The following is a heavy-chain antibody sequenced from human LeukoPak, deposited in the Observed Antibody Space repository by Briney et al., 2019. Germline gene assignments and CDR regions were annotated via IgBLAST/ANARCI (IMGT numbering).Heavy chain of an antibody. CDR1: GFTFSSYA. CDR3: ARDPAYCGGDCYSEAVAFDI. V-gene: IGHV3-64*01. D-gene: IGHD2-21*02. Sequence: GGSLRLSCAASGFTFSSYAMYWVRQAPGKGLEYVSAISSNGGSTYYANSVKGRFTISRDNSKNTLYLQMGSLRAEDMAVYYCARDPAYCGGDCYSEAVAFDIWGQGTMVTVSS. J-gene: IGHJ3*02. CDR2: ISSNGGST.